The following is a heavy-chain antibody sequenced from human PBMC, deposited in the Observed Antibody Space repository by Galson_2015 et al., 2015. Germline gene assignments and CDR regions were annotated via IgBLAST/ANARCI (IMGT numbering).Heavy chain of an antibody. J-gene: IGHJ6*03. CDR1: GYTFTSYA. D-gene: IGHD3-9*01. Sequence: SVKVSCKASGYTFTSYAMNWVRQAPGQGLEWMGWINTNTGNPTYAQGFTGRFVFSLDTSVSTAYLQISSLKAEDTAVYYCALHPEGISDIHQNYYYYYMDVWGKGTTVTVSS. CDR2: INTNTGNP. CDR3: ALHPEGISDIHQNYYYYYMDV. V-gene: IGHV7-4-1*02.